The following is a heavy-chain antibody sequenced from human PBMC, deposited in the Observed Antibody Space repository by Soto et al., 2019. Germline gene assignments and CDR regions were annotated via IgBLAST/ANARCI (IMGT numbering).Heavy chain of an antibody. D-gene: IGHD5-12*01. V-gene: IGHV1-24*01. CDR2: FDPEDGET. Sequence: ASVKVACKVSGYTLTELSMHWVRQAPGKGLEWMGGFDPEDGETIYAQKLQGRVTMTTDTSTSTAYMELRSLRSDDTAVYYCARVGYSGYDFSSHYYYGMDVWGQGTTVTVSS. CDR1: GYTLTELS. CDR3: ARVGYSGYDFSSHYYYGMDV. J-gene: IGHJ6*02.